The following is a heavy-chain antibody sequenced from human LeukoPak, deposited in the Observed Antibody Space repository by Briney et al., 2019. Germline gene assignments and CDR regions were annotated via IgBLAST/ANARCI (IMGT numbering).Heavy chain of an antibody. D-gene: IGHD6-13*01. CDR2: ISGSGDNNDNT. J-gene: IGHJ4*02. V-gene: IGHV3-23*01. CDR3: AKSGSTSWYLDY. CDR1: GFTFDTYS. Sequence: GSLRLSCVGSGFTFDTYSINWARQAPGKGLEWVSAISGSGDNNDNTYYADSVKGQFTISRDNSKNTLYLQMSSLRAEDAAVYYCAKSGSTSWYLDYWGQGTLVTVSS.